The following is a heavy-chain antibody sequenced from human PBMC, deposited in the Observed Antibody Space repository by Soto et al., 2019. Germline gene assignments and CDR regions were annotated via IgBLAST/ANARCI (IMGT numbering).Heavy chain of an antibody. Sequence: SETLSLTSTVSGGSISSYYCSWIRQPPGKGLEWIGYIYYSGSTNYNPSLKSRVTISVDTSKTQFSLKLSSVTAADTAVYYCARLITPASFDYWGRGTLVTVSS. CDR2: IYYSGST. J-gene: IGHJ4*02. CDR1: GGSISSYY. D-gene: IGHD1-20*01. CDR3: ARLITPASFDY. V-gene: IGHV4-59*01.